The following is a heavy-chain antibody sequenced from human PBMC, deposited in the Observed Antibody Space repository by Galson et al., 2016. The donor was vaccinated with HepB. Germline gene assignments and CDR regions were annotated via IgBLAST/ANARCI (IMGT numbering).Heavy chain of an antibody. Sequence: SLRLSCAASGLTFEDFSMHWVRQVPGKGLEWVSCLNWNGDSTYYADSVKGRFTISRDNKKNSLYLQMNSLRTEDTALYYCAKGVALWYSSGWGERYFQHWGQGTLVTVPS. D-gene: IGHD6-19*01. CDR1: GLTFEDFS. CDR3: AKGVALWYSSGWGERYFQH. J-gene: IGHJ1*01. CDR2: LNWNGDST. V-gene: IGHV3-43*01.